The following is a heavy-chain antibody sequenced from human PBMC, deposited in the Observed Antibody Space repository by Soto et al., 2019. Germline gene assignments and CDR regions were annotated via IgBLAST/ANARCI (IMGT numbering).Heavy chain of an antibody. D-gene: IGHD2-15*01. CDR1: GFTFSSYS. V-gene: IGHV3-48*01. J-gene: IGHJ6*03. CDR3: TRDLVVVVAATPTAYYYMDV. CDR2: ISSSSSTI. Sequence: GGSLRLSCAASGFTFSSYSMNWVRQAPGKGLEWVSYISSSSSTIYYADSVKGRFTISRDNAKNSLYLQMNSLRAEDTAVYYCTRDLVVVVAATPTAYYYMDVWGKGTTVTVSS.